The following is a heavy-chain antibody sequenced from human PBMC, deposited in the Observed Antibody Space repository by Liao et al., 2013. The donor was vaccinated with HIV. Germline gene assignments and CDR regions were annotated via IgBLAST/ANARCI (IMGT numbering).Heavy chain of an antibody. CDR1: GGSISSGSYY. CDR3: ARDRGGSFWSGSHGGDAFKI. D-gene: IGHD3-3*01. Sequence: QVQLQESGPGLVKPSQTLSLNCTVSGGSISSGSYYWNWFRQAAGKGLEWIGRADASGRTNYNPSLKSRVTISTDSSNNQLYLTLISVIVADTAVYYCARDRGGSFWSGSHGGDAFKIWGQGTVVIVSS. CDR2: ADASGRT. J-gene: IGHJ3*02. V-gene: IGHV4-61*02.